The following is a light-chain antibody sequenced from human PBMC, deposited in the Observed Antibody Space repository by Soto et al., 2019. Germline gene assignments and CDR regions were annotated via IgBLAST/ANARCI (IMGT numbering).Light chain of an antibody. J-gene: IGLJ3*02. Sequence: QSALTQPRSVSGSPGQSVTISCTGTSSDVGSYNYVSWYQQHPGKAPKLIIYEVNKWPSGISSRFTGSKSGNTASLTISGLQAEDEADYYCSSYTTSTTLFGGGTKLTVL. CDR3: SSYTTSTTL. V-gene: IGLV2-14*01. CDR1: SSDVGSYNY. CDR2: EVN.